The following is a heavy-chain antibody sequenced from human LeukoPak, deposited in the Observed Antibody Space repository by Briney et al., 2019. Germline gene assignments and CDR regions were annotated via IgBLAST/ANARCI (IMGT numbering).Heavy chain of an antibody. J-gene: IGHJ4*02. Sequence: GGSLRLSCAASGFTVSSNYMSWVRQAPGKGLEWVSVIYSGGSTYYADSVKGRFTISRDNSKNTLYLRMNSLRAEDTAVYYCARTGIAAAEYSWGQGTLVTVSS. V-gene: IGHV3-66*01. CDR2: IYSGGST. D-gene: IGHD6-13*01. CDR1: GFTVSSNY. CDR3: ARTGIAAAEYS.